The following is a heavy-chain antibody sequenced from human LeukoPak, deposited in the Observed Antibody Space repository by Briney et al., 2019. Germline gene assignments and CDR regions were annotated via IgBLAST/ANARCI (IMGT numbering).Heavy chain of an antibody. CDR2: INPNSGGT. CDR3: ARATQRQYYFDY. D-gene: IGHD6-19*01. CDR1: GYTFTGYY. J-gene: IGHJ4*02. Sequence: GASVKVSCKASGYTFTGYYMHWVRQAPGQGLEWMGWINPNSGGTNYAQKFQGRVTMTRDTSTSTAYMELSRLRSDDTAVYYCARATQRQYYFDYWGQGTLVTVSS. V-gene: IGHV1-2*02.